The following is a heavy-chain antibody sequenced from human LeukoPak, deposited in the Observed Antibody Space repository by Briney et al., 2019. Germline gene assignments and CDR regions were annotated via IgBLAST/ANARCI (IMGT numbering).Heavy chain of an antibody. CDR1: GFTFSSYW. Sequence: PGGSLRLSCAASGFTFSSYWMSWVRQAPGKGLEWVSGISGSGGRTYYADSVKGRFTISRDNSKNTLYLQMNSLRAEDTAVYYCAKRPSGSYRALDYWGQGTLVTVSS. J-gene: IGHJ4*02. CDR2: ISGSGGRT. V-gene: IGHV3-23*01. D-gene: IGHD1-26*01. CDR3: AKRPSGSYRALDY.